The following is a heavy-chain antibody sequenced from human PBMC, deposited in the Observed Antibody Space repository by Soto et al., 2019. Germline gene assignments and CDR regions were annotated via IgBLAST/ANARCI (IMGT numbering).Heavy chain of an antibody. J-gene: IGHJ4*02. CDR2: ISSSGNTI. D-gene: IGHD3-22*01. Sequence: WIRPAPGKGLEWVSYISSSGNTIYYADSVKGRFTISRDNAKNSLYLQMNSLRAEDTAVYYCARSHLYYDSSGYPDYWGQGTLVTVSS. V-gene: IGHV3-11*01. CDR3: ARSHLYYDSSGYPDY.